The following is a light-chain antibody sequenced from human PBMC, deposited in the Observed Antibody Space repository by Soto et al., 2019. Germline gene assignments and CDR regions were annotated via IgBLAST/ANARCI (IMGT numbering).Light chain of an antibody. CDR1: GSNIGNNY. J-gene: IGLJ2*01. Sequence: QSALTQPPSVSAAPGQKVTISCSGSGSNIGNNYVSWYQQLPGTAPKLVIYENNRRPSGIPDRFSGSKSGTSATLGITGLQTGDEADYYCATWDSSLSAVVFGGGTKVTVL. CDR2: ENN. V-gene: IGLV1-51*02. CDR3: ATWDSSLSAVV.